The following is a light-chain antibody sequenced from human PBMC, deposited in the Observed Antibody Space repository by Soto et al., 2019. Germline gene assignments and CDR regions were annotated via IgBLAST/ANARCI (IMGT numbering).Light chain of an antibody. V-gene: IGKV3-20*01. CDR1: QSVSSSY. Sequence: EIVLTQSPGTLSLSPGERATLSCRASQSVSSSYLAWYQQKPGQAPRLLIYGASSMATGIPDRFSGSVSGTDFTLTISRLEPEDFAVYYCQQYGSSPWTFGQGTKWIS. J-gene: IGKJ1*01. CDR2: GAS. CDR3: QQYGSSPWT.